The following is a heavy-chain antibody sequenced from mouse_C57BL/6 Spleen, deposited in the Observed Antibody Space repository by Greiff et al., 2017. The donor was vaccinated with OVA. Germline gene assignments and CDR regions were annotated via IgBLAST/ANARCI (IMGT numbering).Heavy chain of an antibody. CDR3: AKEDWDGFAY. J-gene: IGHJ3*01. CDR1: GFTFSDYG. CDR2: ISSGSSTI. V-gene: IGHV5-17*01. Sequence: EVMLVESGGGLVKPGGSLKLSCAASGFTFSDYGMHWVRQAPEKGLEWVAYISSGSSTIYYADTVKGRFTISRDNAKNTLFLQMTSLRSEDTAMYYCAKEDWDGFAYWGQGTLVTVSA. D-gene: IGHD4-1*01.